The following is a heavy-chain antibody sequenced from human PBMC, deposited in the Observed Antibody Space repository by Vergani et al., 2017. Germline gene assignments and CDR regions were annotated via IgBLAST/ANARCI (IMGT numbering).Heavy chain of an antibody. CDR3: ARDRRGYSSGWYTTQGSFDY. CDR2: ISSSGSTI. V-gene: IGHV3-11*01. CDR1: GFTFSDYY. D-gene: IGHD6-19*01. J-gene: IGHJ4*02. Sequence: QVQLVESGGGLVKPGGSLRLSCAASGFTFSDYYMSWIRQAPGKGLEWVSYISSSGSTIYYADSVKGRCTISRDNAKNSLYLQMNSLRAEDTAVYYCARDRRGYSSGWYTTQGSFDYWGEGTLVTVSS.